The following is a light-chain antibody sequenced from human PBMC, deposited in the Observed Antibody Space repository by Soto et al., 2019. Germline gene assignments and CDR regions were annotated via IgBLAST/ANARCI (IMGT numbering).Light chain of an antibody. V-gene: IGKV3-20*01. Sequence: EIVLTQSPGTLSLSPGDRATLSCRASQSVSSNYLAWYQQKPGQAPRLLIYGASIRATGIPDRFSGSGSGTHFTLTIRRLEPEDFAVYFCHQYGSSPRTFGQGTKVEIK. CDR3: HQYGSSPRT. CDR2: GAS. J-gene: IGKJ1*01. CDR1: QSVSSNY.